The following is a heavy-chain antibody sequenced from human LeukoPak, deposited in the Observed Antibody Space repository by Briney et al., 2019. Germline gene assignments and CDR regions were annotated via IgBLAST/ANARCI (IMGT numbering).Heavy chain of an antibody. CDR3: AKSRRIVVEPAAVDY. Sequence: GGSLRLSCAASGFTFSSYAMSWVRQAPGKGLEWVSAISGSGGSTYYADSVKGRFTISRDNSKNTLYLQMNSLRAEDTAVYYCAKSRRIVVEPAAVDYWGQGTLVTVSS. J-gene: IGHJ4*02. CDR1: GFTFSSYA. CDR2: ISGSGGST. V-gene: IGHV3-23*01. D-gene: IGHD2-2*01.